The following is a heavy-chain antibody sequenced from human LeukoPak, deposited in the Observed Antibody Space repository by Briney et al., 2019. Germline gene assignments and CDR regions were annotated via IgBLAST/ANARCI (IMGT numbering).Heavy chain of an antibody. D-gene: IGHD4-17*01. CDR3: ARDWAPDYGDYYWFDP. Sequence: ASVTVSCKASGYTFTSYDINLVRQATGQGLEWMGWMNPNSGNTGYAQKLQGRVTMTTDTSTSTAYMELRSLRSDDTAVYYCARDWAPDYGDYYWFDPWGQGTLVTVSS. V-gene: IGHV1-8*01. CDR1: GYTFTSYD. CDR2: MNPNSGNT. J-gene: IGHJ5*02.